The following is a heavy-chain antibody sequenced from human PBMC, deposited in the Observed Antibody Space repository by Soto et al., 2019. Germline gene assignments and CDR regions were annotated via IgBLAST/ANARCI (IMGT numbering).Heavy chain of an antibody. CDR3: ARHRRELAKSNWYFDL. Sequence: SETLSLTCTVSGGSISSSSYYWGWIRQPPGKGLEWIGSIYYSGSTYYNTSLKSRVTISVDTSKNQFSLKLSSVTAADTAVYYCARHRRELAKSNWYFDLWGRGTLVTVSS. CDR2: IYYSGST. D-gene: IGHD3-10*01. CDR1: GGSISSSSYY. V-gene: IGHV4-39*01. J-gene: IGHJ2*01.